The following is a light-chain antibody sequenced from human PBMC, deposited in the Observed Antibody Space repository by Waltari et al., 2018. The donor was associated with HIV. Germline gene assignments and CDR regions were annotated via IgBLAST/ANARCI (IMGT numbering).Light chain of an antibody. CDR3: CSYAGSSTFV. CDR1: SSSVGRYNL. CDR2: EVS. J-gene: IGLJ1*01. V-gene: IGLV2-23*02. Sequence: QSALTQPAPVSGSPGQSITIPCPGTSSSVGRYNLFSWYQQHPGKAPKLMIYEVSKRPSGVSNRFSGSKSGNTASLTISGLQAEDEADYYCCSYAGSSTFVFGTGTKVTVL.